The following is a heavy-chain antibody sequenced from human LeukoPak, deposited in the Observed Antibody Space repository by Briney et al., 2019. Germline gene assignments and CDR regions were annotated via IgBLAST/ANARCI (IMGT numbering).Heavy chain of an antibody. J-gene: IGHJ4*02. CDR3: ARDRTGVSY. CDR2: INHSGST. Sequence: PSETLSLTCAVYGGSFSGYYWSWIRQPPGKGLEWIGEINHSGSTNYNPSLKSRVTISVDTSKNQFSLKLSSVTAADTAVYYCARDRTGVSYWGQGTLVTVSS. CDR1: GGSFSGYY. D-gene: IGHD7-27*01. V-gene: IGHV4-34*01.